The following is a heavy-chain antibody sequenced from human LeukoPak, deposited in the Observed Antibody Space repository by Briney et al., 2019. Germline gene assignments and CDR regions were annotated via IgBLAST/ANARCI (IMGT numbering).Heavy chain of an antibody. CDR3: ARANDLIDY. CDR2: ISDTASYT. V-gene: IGHV3-11*05. J-gene: IGHJ4*02. Sequence: GGSLRLSCAASGFTVSSNYMSWVRQAPGKGLEWVSYISDTASYTNYADSVKGRFTISRDNAKNSPYLQMNSLRAEDTAVYYCARANDLIDYWGQGTLVTVSS. CDR1: GFTVSSNY.